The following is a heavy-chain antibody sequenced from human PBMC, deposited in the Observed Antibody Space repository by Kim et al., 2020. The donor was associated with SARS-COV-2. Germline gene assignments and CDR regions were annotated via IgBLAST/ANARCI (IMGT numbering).Heavy chain of an antibody. CDR3: EGLAAGTGY. J-gene: IGHJ4*02. Sequence: GTANYAQKFQGRVTITADESTSTAYMELSSLRSEDTAVYYCEGLAAGTGYWGQGTLVTVSS. D-gene: IGHD6-13*01. CDR2: GTA. V-gene: IGHV1-69*01.